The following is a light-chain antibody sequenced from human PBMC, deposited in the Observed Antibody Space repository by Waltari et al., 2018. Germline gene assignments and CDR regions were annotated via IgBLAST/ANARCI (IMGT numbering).Light chain of an antibody. V-gene: IGKV4-1*01. CDR1: QSVVYSSNNKNY. Sequence: DIVMTQSPDSLAVSLGERATINCTSSQSVVYSSNNKNYLAWYQQKPGQPPKLLIYWASTRESGVPDRFSGSGSGTDFTLTISSLQAEDVAVYYCQQYYSTLTFGQGTRLEIK. J-gene: IGKJ5*01. CDR2: WAS. CDR3: QQYYSTLT.